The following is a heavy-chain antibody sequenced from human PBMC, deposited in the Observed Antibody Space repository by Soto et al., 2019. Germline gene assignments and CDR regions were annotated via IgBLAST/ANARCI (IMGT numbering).Heavy chain of an antibody. CDR1: GFTFSSYS. J-gene: IGHJ3*01. CDR3: TRQISPRYYTDSSADDAFDV. V-gene: IGHV3-21*01. Sequence: EVQLVDSGGGLVKPGGSLRLSCEASGFTFSSYSVNWVRQAPGKGLEWVASISSRSSFMYYEDSVKGRFTISRDNAKNSLYLQMNSLRAEDTPVCYCTRQISPRYYTDSSADDAFDVWRQATMVTLSS. CDR2: ISSRSSFM. D-gene: IGHD3-22*01.